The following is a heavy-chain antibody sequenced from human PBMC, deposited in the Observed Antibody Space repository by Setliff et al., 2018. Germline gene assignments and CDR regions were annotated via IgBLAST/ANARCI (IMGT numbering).Heavy chain of an antibody. CDR3: ARGPPDFVVVPAAAKFDF. Sequence: VKVSCKTSGYTFTNFGINWVRQAPGQGLEWMGWNSAYAQKFQGRVTMTTDTPTSTAYMELRSLRSDDTAVYYCARGPPDFVVVPAAAKFDFWGQGTLVTVSS. D-gene: IGHD2-2*01. CDR2: NSA. CDR1: GYTFTNFG. V-gene: IGHV1-18*01. J-gene: IGHJ4*02.